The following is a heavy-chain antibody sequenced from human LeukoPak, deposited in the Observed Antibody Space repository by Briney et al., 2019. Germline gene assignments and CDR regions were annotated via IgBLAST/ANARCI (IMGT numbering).Heavy chain of an antibody. Sequence: PGGSLRLSCAASGXTFSSYAMSWVRQAPGKGLEWVSSISSSGRNTYYSDSVKGRFTISRDNSKNTLYLQMSSLRAEDTAVYYCAKRDRPCSGDCSAPYYFDYWGQGTLVTVSS. V-gene: IGHV3-23*01. D-gene: IGHD2-21*02. J-gene: IGHJ4*02. CDR1: GXTFSSYA. CDR3: AKRDRPCSGDCSAPYYFDY. CDR2: ISSSGRNT.